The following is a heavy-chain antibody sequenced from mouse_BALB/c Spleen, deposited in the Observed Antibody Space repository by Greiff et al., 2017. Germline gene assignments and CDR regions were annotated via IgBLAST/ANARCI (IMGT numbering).Heavy chain of an antibody. D-gene: IGHD1-1*01. V-gene: IGHV2-9-2*01. CDR1: GFSLTSYD. J-gene: IGHJ4*01. CDR3: ARDYYGSSYYAMDY. CDR2: IWTGGGT. Sequence: QVQLKESGPGLVAPSQSLSITCTVSGFSLTSYDISWIRQPPGKGLEWLGVIWTGGGTNYNSAFMSRLSISKDNSKSQVFLKMNSLQTDDTARYYCARDYYGSSYYAMDYWGQGTSVTVSS.